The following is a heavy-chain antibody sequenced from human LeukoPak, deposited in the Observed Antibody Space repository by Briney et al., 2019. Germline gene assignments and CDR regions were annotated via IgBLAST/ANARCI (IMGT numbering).Heavy chain of an antibody. J-gene: IGHJ4*02. V-gene: IGHV4-61*02. CDR2: IYTSGDT. CDR1: GDSISSDTYY. Sequence: SETLSLTCTVSGDSISSDTYYWNWIRQSAGKGLEWIGRIYTSGDTYYNPSLKSRVTISVDTSKNQFSLRLSSVTAADTAVYYCASQPSYFDYWGQGTLVTVSS. CDR3: ASQPSYFDY.